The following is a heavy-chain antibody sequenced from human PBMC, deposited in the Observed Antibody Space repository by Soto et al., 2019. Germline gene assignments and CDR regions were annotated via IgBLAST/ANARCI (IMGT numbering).Heavy chain of an antibody. CDR2: IYNSGST. D-gene: IGHD3-22*01. J-gene: IGHJ4*02. CDR3: ARDEADSSGYHVLGD. CDR1: GGSINSGGYY. V-gene: IGHV4-31*03. Sequence: QVQLQESGPGLVKPSQTLSLTCTVSGGSINSGGYYWSWIRQHPGKGLEWIGYIYNSGSTYYNPSLKSRVIISVDTSKNQFSLKLSSVTAADTAVYYCARDEADSSGYHVLGDWGQGTLVTVSS.